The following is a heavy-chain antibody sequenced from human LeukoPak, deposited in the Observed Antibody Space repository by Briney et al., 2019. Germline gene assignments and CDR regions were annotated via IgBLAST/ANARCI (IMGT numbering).Heavy chain of an antibody. J-gene: IGHJ4*02. CDR3: AKGPPQQPGVY. CDR2: ISGSGGST. CDR1: GFTFSSYG. Sequence: GGTLRLSCAASGFTFSSYGMSWVRQAPGKGLEWVSAISGSGGSTYYADSVKGRFTISRDNSKNTLYLQMNSLRAEDTAVYYCAKGPPQQPGVYWGQGTLVTVSS. V-gene: IGHV3-23*01. D-gene: IGHD6-13*01.